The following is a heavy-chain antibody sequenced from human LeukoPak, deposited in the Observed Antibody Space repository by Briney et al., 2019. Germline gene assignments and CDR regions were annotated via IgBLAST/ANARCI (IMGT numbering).Heavy chain of an antibody. J-gene: IGHJ4*02. CDR3: ARDLGGGGWLLL. CDR1: GGTFSSYA. V-gene: IGHV1-18*01. D-gene: IGHD2-15*01. Sequence: GASVTVSCKASGGTFSSYAISWVRQAPGQGLEWMGWISAYNGNTNYAQKLQGRVTMTTDTSTSTAYMELRSLRSDDTAVYYCARDLGGGGWLLLWGQGTLVTVSS. CDR2: ISAYNGNT.